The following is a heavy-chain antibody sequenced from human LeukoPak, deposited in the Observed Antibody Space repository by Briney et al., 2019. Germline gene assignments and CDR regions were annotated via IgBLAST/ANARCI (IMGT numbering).Heavy chain of an antibody. Sequence: PGGSLRLSCAASGFSFSTSDMNWVRQAPGKGLEWVSYITGSSDTIFYADSVKGRFTISRDNAKNSLYLQMNSLRDEDTAVYYCARDSAGDPSFEYWGQGSLVTVSS. CDR2: ITGSSDTI. J-gene: IGHJ4*02. CDR1: GFSFSTSD. V-gene: IGHV3-48*02. CDR3: ARDSAGDPSFEY. D-gene: IGHD4-17*01.